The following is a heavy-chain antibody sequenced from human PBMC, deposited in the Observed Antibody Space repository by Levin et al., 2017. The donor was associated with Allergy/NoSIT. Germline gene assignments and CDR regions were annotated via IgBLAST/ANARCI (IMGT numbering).Heavy chain of an antibody. D-gene: IGHD3-22*01. Sequence: GGSLRLSCAASGFTFNNYWMHWVRQAPGKGLVWVSRINSDGSSTTYADSVKGRFTISRDNAKNTLYLQMNSLRAEDTAVYYCARPYYYDSGGYSYWGQGTLVTVSS. CDR2: INSDGSST. CDR3: ARPYYYDSGGYSY. CDR1: GFTFNNYW. V-gene: IGHV3-74*01. J-gene: IGHJ4*02.